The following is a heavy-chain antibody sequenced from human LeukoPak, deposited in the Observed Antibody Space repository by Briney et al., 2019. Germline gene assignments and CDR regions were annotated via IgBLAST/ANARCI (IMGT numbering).Heavy chain of an antibody. CDR1: GFTFSTYG. D-gene: IGHD3-10*01. V-gene: IGHV3-30*18. CDR2: ISYDGSNK. J-gene: IGHJ4*02. Sequence: GGSLRLSCAAYGFTFSTYGMHWVRQAPGQGLEWVAVISYDGSNKYCADSVKGRFTISRDNSKNTLYLQMNSLRAEDTAVYYCAKDQKYYYGSGSYDYWGQGTLVTVSS. CDR3: AKDQKYYYGSGSYDY.